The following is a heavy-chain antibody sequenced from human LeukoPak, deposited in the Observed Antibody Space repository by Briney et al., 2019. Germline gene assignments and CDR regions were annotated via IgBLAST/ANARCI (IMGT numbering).Heavy chain of an antibody. CDR2: ISSGGRYI. J-gene: IGHJ3*02. D-gene: IGHD1-14*01. CDR1: GFTFSSYP. CDR3: ARDPTGEHAFDI. Sequence: GESLRLSCAASGFTFSSYPMSWVRQAPGKGLEWVSSISSGGRYIYYADSVKGRFTISRDNAKNSLYLQMNTLRAEDTALYYCARDPTGEHAFDIWGQGTMVTVSS. V-gene: IGHV3-21*01.